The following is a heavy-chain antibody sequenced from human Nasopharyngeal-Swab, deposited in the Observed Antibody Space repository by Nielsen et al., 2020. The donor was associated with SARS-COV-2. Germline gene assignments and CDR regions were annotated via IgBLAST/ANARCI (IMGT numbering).Heavy chain of an antibody. Sequence: GESLKISCAASGFSFSTYWMHWVRQAPGKGLVWVSRVNGDGSGTGHADSVKGRFTISRDNAKSMLYLQMNSLRAEDTAVYYCAVGQHAGAFDYWGQGTLVTVSS. J-gene: IGHJ4*02. CDR3: AVGQHAGAFDY. V-gene: IGHV3-74*01. CDR1: GFSFSTYW. CDR2: VNGDGSGT. D-gene: IGHD1-26*01.